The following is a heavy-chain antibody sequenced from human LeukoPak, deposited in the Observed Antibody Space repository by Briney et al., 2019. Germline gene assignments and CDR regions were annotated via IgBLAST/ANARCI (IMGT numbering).Heavy chain of an antibody. Sequence: GASVKVSCKASGYTFTGYYMHWVRQAPGQGLEWMGRINPNSGGTNYAQKFQGRVTMARDTSISTAYMELSRLRSDDTAVYYCARVWGDRTSHAYYYYYYMDVWGKGTTVTVSS. D-gene: IGHD2-2*01. V-gene: IGHV1-2*06. CDR1: GYTFTGYY. CDR2: INPNSGGT. CDR3: ARVWGDRTSHAYYYYYYMDV. J-gene: IGHJ6*03.